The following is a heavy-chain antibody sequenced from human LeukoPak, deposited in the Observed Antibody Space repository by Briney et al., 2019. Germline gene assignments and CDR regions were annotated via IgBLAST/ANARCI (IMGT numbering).Heavy chain of an antibody. D-gene: IGHD3-10*01. CDR3: ARSWFGEYGTNGWFDP. CDR2: INHSGST. CDR1: GGSFSGYY. V-gene: IGHV4-34*01. J-gene: IGHJ5*02. Sequence: SETLSLTCAVYGGSFSGYYWSWIRQPPGKGLEWIGEINHSGSTNYNPSLKSRVTISVDTSKNQFSLKLSSVTAANTAVYYCARSWFGEYGTNGWFDPWGQGTLVTVPS.